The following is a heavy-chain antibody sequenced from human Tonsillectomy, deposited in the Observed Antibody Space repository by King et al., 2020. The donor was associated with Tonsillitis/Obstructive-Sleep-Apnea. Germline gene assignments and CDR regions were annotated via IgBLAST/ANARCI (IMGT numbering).Heavy chain of an antibody. CDR3: ARRGSDPFMNWFDP. CDR1: GYSFSSNW. D-gene: IGHD2-21*02. V-gene: IGHV5-51*01. Sequence: QLVQSGAEVRKPGESLKISCKASGYSFSSNWIAWVRQMPGKGLEWMGIIYPGDSDTRYSPSFQGQVTISADKSINTAYLQWSSLKASDTAMYYCARRGSDPFMNWFDPWGQGTLVTVSS. J-gene: IGHJ5*02. CDR2: IYPGDSDT.